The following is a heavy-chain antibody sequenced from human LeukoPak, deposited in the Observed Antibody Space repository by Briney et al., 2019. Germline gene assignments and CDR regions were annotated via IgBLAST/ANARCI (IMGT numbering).Heavy chain of an antibody. J-gene: IGHJ4*02. CDR3: ARGVGYSSGWNGSYFDY. CDR1: GFTFSSYW. Sequence: GWSLRLSCAASGFTFSSYWMSWVRQAPGKGLGWGANITQDGREKYYVDSVKGRFTITRDNAKSSLYLQMNSLRAEDTAVYYCARGVGYSSGWNGSYFDYWGQGTLVTVSS. CDR2: ITQDGREK. V-gene: IGHV3-7*01. D-gene: IGHD6-19*01.